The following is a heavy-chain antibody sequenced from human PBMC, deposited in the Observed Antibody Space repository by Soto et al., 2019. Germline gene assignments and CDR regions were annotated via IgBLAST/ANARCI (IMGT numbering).Heavy chain of an antibody. V-gene: IGHV1-3*01. D-gene: IGHD3-22*01. CDR2: INAGNGNT. CDR1: GYTFTSYA. Sequence: GASVTVSCQASGYTFTSYAMHWVRQAPGQRLEWMGWINAGNGNTKYSQKFQGRVTITRDTSASTAYMELSSLRSEDTAVYYCASSYYYDSSGYYGDYYYYGMDVWGQGTTVTVSS. CDR3: ASSYYYDSSGYYGDYYYYGMDV. J-gene: IGHJ6*02.